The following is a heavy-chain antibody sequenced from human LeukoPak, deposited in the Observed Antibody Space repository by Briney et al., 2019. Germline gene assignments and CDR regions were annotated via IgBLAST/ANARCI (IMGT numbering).Heavy chain of an antibody. CDR2: INPNNGNT. CDR3: VREESYYDSSGHAFDI. Sequence: ASVKVSCKASGYTFTSYGISWVRQAPGQGLEWMGWINPNNGNTNYAQKLQGRVTMTTDTSTSTAYMELRSLRSDDTAVYYCVREESYYDSSGHAFDIWGQGTVVTVSS. CDR1: GYTFTSYG. V-gene: IGHV1-18*01. J-gene: IGHJ3*02. D-gene: IGHD3-22*01.